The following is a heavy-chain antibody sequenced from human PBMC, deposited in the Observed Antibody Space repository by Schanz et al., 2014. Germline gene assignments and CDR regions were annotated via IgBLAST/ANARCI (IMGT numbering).Heavy chain of an antibody. CDR3: ARPFLGYYGDLAY. CDR2: ISSSGSYT. V-gene: IGHV3-11*05. D-gene: IGHD4-17*01. CDR1: GFTFSDYY. Sequence: QVQLVESGGGLVKPGGSLRLSCAASGFTFSDYYMSWIRQAPGKGLEWVSYISSSGSYTNYADSVKGRFITSRDNGKKSMYLQMNSLSAEDTAVYFCARPFLGYYGDLAYWGQGTLLTVSS. J-gene: IGHJ4*02.